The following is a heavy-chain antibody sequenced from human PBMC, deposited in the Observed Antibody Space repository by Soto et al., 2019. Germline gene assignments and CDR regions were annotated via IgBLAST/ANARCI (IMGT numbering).Heavy chain of an antibody. CDR3: ARKATVTTCFDY. J-gene: IGHJ4*02. CDR2: IYYSGST. CDR1: GGSISSGGYY. D-gene: IGHD4-17*01. Sequence: QVQLQESGPGLVKPSQTLSLTCTVSGGSISSGGYYWSWIRQHPGKGLEWIGYIYYSGSTYYNPSPKSRVTTSVDTSKNPFSLKLSSVTAADTAVYYCARKATVTTCFDYWGQGTLVTVSS. V-gene: IGHV4-31*03.